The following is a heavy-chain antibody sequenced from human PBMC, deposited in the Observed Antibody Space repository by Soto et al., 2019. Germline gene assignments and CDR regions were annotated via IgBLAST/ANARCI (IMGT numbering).Heavy chain of an antibody. CDR2: VSHDGRNT. D-gene: IGHD6-19*01. CDR3: SKGGRQWLVTSDFNY. CDR1: GFTFSDYA. V-gene: IGHV3-30*18. J-gene: IGHJ4*02. Sequence: PGGSLRLSCAASGFTFSDYAMHWVRQAPGKGMEWVAVVSHDGRNTHYADSVKGRFTISRDSSKNTVSLEMTSLRAEDTAVYYCSKGGRQWLVTSDFNYWGQGVLITVS.